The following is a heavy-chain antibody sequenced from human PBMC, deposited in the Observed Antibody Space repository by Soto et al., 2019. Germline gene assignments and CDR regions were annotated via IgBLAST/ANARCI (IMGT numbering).Heavy chain of an antibody. CDR3: ARDVPQGYSYGLQWLET. CDR2: IIPIYGTA. V-gene: IGHV1-69*18. Sequence: QVQLVQSGAEVKKPGSSVKVSCKASGGNFTSYVISWVRQAPGQGLEWMGNIIPIYGTANYLQKFRGRVTITAVESTSTMFMELSSIKSEDTAVYYCARDVPQGYSYGLQWLETWGQGTLVTVS. CDR1: GGNFTSYV. D-gene: IGHD3-10*01. J-gene: IGHJ5*02.